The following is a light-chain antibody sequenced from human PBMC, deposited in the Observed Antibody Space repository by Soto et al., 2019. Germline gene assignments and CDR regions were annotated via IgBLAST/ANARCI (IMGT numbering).Light chain of an antibody. J-gene: IGLJ3*02. Sequence: QSVLTQPASVSGSPGQSITISCTGTSSDVGGYNYVSWYQQHPGKAPKLMIYDVSNRPPGVSNRFSGSKSGNTASLIVSGLQAEDEADYYCSSYTNSNTLVFGGGTKLTVL. CDR3: SSYTNSNTLV. CDR2: DVS. V-gene: IGLV2-14*03. CDR1: SSDVGGYNY.